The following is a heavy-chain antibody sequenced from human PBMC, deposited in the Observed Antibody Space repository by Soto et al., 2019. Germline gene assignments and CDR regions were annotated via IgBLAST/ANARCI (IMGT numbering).Heavy chain of an antibody. J-gene: IGHJ4*02. D-gene: IGHD1-7*01. Sequence: GGSLRLSCTASGFTFGDYAMSWFRQAPGKGLEWVGFIRSKAYGGTTEYAASVKGRFTISRDDSKSIAYLQMNSLKTEDTAVYYCTRTGTTFSYYFDYWGQGTLVTVSS. CDR3: TRTGTTFSYYFDY. CDR2: IRSKAYGGTT. V-gene: IGHV3-49*03. CDR1: GFTFGDYA.